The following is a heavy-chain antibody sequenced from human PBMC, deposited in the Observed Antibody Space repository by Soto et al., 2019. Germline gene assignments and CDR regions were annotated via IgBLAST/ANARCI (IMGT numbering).Heavy chain of an antibody. CDR2: IYHSGRT. CDR1: GGSISSSNW. D-gene: IGHD2-2*02. Sequence: SETLSLTCAVSGGSISSSNWWSWVRQPPGKGLEWTGEIYHSGRTNYNPYPNSRVTIPADKSKNQSSLKLSSVTAADTAVYYCARVCPIVVVPAAIHDAFDIWGQGTMVTVSS. J-gene: IGHJ3*02. CDR3: ARVCPIVVVPAAIHDAFDI. V-gene: IGHV4-4*02.